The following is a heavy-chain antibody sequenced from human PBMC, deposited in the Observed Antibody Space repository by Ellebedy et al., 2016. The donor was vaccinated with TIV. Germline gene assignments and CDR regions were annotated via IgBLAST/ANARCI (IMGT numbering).Heavy chain of an antibody. CDR1: GFTLGTYW. CDR2: IKQDGSER. V-gene: IGHV3-7*01. Sequence: GGSLRLSCAASGFTLGTYWMSWVRQAPGKGLEWVANIKQDGSERYYVDSVKGRFAISRDNAKNSLYLQMNSLGDEDTAVYYCARDQWLGRAYYFDYWGQGTLVTVSS. J-gene: IGHJ4*02. CDR3: ARDQWLGRAYYFDY. D-gene: IGHD6-19*01.